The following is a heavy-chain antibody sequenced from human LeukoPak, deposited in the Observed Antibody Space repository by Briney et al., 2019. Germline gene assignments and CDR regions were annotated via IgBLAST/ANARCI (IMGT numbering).Heavy chain of an antibody. J-gene: IGHJ6*02. Sequence: ASVKVSCKASGYTFTSYYMHWVRQAPGQGLEWMGIINPSGGSTSYAQKFQGRVTMTRDTSTSTVYMELSSLRSEDTAVYYCARDNRVWSDNDILTGYQIYYYYGMDVWGQGTTVTVSS. CDR2: INPSGGST. CDR1: GYTFTSYY. V-gene: IGHV1-46*01. CDR3: ARDNRVWSDNDILTGYQIYYYYGMDV. D-gene: IGHD3-9*01.